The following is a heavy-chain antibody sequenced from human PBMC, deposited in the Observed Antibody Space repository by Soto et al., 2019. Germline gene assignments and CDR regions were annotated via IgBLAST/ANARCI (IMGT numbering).Heavy chain of an antibody. CDR2: INHSGST. V-gene: IGHV4-34*01. D-gene: IGHD6-6*01. J-gene: IGHJ6*01. CDR1: VVSFSGYY. Sequence: PSETRSLTCAFYVVSFSGYYWSCIRQPPGKRLEWIGEINHSGSTNYNPSLKSRVTISVDTSKNQFSLKLSSVTAADTAVYYCARGARLDYYYYYGMEVWGQGTTVTVSS. CDR3: ARGARLDYYYYYGMEV.